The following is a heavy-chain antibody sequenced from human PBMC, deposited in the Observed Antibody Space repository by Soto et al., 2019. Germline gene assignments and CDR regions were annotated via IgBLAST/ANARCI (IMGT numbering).Heavy chain of an antibody. CDR3: ARGRYCLTRRCFPHWFDF. J-gene: IGHJ5*01. CDR2: IYKSATT. D-gene: IGHD2-15*01. Sequence: SEPLRLTRSVAEGSSANLGGCCAWIRQLPGQALDYIGYIYKSATTYYNPSFESRVAIAVDTSKSQFSLNVTSVTAAYTAVYFCARGRYCLTRRCFPHWFDFWGQPALVTVSS. CDR1: EGSSANLGGC. V-gene: IGHV4-30-4*01.